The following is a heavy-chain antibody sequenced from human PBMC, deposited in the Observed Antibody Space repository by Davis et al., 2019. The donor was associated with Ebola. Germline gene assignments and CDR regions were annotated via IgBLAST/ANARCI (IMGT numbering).Heavy chain of an antibody. Sequence: PGGSLRLSCAASGFTFSSYWMTWGRQTPGKGLEWVANIKQDGSHNYYVSSVKGRFTISRDNAKNSLYLQMNSLRAEDTAVYYCARQYCSDTTCYTDAFDVWGQGTWVTVSS. J-gene: IGHJ3*01. CDR2: IKQDGSHN. V-gene: IGHV3-7*01. D-gene: IGHD2-2*02. CDR1: GFTFSSYW. CDR3: ARQYCSDTTCYTDAFDV.